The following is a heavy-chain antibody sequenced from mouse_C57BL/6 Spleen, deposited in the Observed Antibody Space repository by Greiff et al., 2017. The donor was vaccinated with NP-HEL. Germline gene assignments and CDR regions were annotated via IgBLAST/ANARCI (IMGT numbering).Heavy chain of an antibody. J-gene: IGHJ1*03. CDR2: ISSGSSTI. CDR1: GFTFSDYG. V-gene: IGHV5-17*01. D-gene: IGHD2-2*01. Sequence: DVMLVESGGGLVKPGGSLKLSCAASGFTFSDYGMHWVRQAPEKGLEWVAYISSGSSTIYYADTVKGRFTISRDNAKNTLFLQMTSLRSEDTAMYYCARNPGYTNWYFDVWGTGTTVTVSS. CDR3: ARNPGYTNWYFDV.